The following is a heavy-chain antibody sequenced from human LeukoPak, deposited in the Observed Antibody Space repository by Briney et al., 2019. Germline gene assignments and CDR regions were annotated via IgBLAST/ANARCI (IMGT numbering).Heavy chain of an antibody. D-gene: IGHD4-23*01. J-gene: IGHJ5*02. CDR2: IYSGGTT. Sequence: SGGSLRLSCAASGFTVSNNYMTWVRQAPGKGLEGVSLIYSGGTTFYTDSVKGRFTIPRDSSKNTLYLQMNNLKAEDTAVYHCTTSPAVASWGQGTLVTVSS. CDR3: TTSPAVAS. CDR1: GFTVSNNY. V-gene: IGHV3-53*01.